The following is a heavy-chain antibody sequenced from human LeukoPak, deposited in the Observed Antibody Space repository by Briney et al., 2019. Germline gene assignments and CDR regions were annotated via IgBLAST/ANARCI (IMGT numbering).Heavy chain of an antibody. CDR3: ARGGEDSPLWFEPKQYHFDC. V-gene: IGHV3-23*01. Sequence: GGSLRLSCAASGFTFNSYGMNWVRQAPGKGLEWVSAISGSGITTYYADSVKGRFTISRDNSKNTLYLQLNSLRAEDTAVYYCARGGEDSPLWFEPKQYHFDCWGQGALVTVSS. J-gene: IGHJ4*02. D-gene: IGHD3-10*01. CDR1: GFTFNSYG. CDR2: ISGSGITT.